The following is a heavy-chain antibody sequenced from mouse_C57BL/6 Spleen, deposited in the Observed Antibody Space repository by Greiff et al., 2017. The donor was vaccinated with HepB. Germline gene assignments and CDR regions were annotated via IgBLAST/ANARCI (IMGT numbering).Heavy chain of an antibody. CDR3: TRESHYYGSSFLYYYAMDY. V-gene: IGHV5-9-1*02. CDR1: GFTFSSYA. Sequence: EVKLMESGEGLVKPGGSLKLSCAASGFTFSSYAMSWVRQTPEKRLEWVAYISSGGDYIYYADTVKGRFTISRDNARNTLYLQMSSLKSEDTAMYYCTRESHYYGSSFLYYYAMDYWGQGTSVTVSS. J-gene: IGHJ4*01. D-gene: IGHD1-1*01. CDR2: ISSGGDYI.